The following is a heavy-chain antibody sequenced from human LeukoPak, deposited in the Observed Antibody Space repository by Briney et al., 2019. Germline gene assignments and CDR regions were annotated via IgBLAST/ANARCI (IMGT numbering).Heavy chain of an antibody. J-gene: IGHJ4*02. V-gene: IGHV3-33*01. D-gene: IGHD3-22*01. CDR3: ASHYYDSSGYFSFDY. CDR1: GFTFSSYG. CDR2: IWFDGSNK. Sequence: PGGSLRLSCAASGFTFSSYGMHWVRQAPGKGLEWVAVIWFDGSNKYYADSVKGRFTISRDNSNNTLYLQMNSLRAEDTAVYYCASHYYDSSGYFSFDYWGQGTLVTVSS.